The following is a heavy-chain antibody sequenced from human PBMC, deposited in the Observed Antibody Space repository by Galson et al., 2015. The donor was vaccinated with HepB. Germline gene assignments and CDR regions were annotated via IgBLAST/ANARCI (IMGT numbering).Heavy chain of an antibody. V-gene: IGHV1-3*01. D-gene: IGHD6-19*01. CDR1: GYTFTSYA. J-gene: IGHJ4*02. CDR2: INAGNGNT. Sequence: SVKVSCKASGYTFTSYAMHWVRQAPGQRLEWMEWINAGNGNTKYSQKFQGRVTITRDTSASTAYMELSSLRSEDTAVYYCARGHRSGWYSWHYDYWGQGTLVTVSS. CDR3: ARGHRSGWYSWHYDY.